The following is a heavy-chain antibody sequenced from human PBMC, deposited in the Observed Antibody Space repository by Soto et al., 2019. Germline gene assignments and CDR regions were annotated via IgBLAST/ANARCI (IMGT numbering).Heavy chain of an antibody. Sequence: GASVKVSCRAAGYTFRNVGMSWVRQAPGQGLEWMGWISAYNGNTNYAQNFQGRVTMTTDTSTSTAYMELRSLRSDDTAVYYCARGRTYYYDSSGYPPFAYWGQGTLVTVSS. CDR2: ISAYNGNT. J-gene: IGHJ4*02. V-gene: IGHV1-18*01. CDR3: ARGRTYYYDSSGYPPFAY. D-gene: IGHD3-22*01. CDR1: GYTFRNVG.